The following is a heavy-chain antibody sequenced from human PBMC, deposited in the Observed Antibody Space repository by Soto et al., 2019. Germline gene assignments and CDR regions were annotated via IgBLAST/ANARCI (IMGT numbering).Heavy chain of an antibody. D-gene: IGHD1-1*01. Sequence: QVHLVQSGAEVKKPGASVKVSCKGSGYGFTTYGITWVRQAPGQGLEWMAWISAHNGNTNYAQKVQGRVTVTRDTSTSTAYMELRSLRYVDTAVYNCARGRYGDYWGQGALVTVSS. V-gene: IGHV1-18*01. CDR3: ARGRYGDY. CDR1: GYGFTTYG. CDR2: ISAHNGNT. J-gene: IGHJ4*02.